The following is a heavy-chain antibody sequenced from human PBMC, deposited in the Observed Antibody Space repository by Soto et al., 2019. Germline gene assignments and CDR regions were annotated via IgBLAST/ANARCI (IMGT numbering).Heavy chain of an antibody. V-gene: IGHV3-30-3*01. J-gene: IGHJ4*02. CDR2: ISYDGSNK. Sequence: QVQLVESGGGVVQPGRSLRLSCAASGFTFSSYAMHWVRQAPGKGLEWVAVISYDGSNKYYADSVKGRFTISIDNSKNTLYLQMNSLRAEDTAVYYCARDPSHPYCSGGSCYSVPPPYWGQGTLVTVSS. D-gene: IGHD2-15*01. CDR3: ARDPSHPYCSGGSCYSVPPPY. CDR1: GFTFSSYA.